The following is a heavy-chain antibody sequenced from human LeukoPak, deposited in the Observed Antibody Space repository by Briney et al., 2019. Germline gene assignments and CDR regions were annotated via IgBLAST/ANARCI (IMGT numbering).Heavy chain of an antibody. CDR3: ARDFTTVTLTN. J-gene: IGHJ4*02. Sequence: ASVTVSCKASGYTFTSYAMNWVRQAPGQGLGWMGWINTNTGNPTYAQGFTGRFVFSLDTSVSTAYLQISSLKAEDTAVYYCARDFTTVTLTNWGQGTLVTVSS. CDR2: INTNTGNP. V-gene: IGHV7-4-1*02. D-gene: IGHD4-17*01. CDR1: GYTFTSYA.